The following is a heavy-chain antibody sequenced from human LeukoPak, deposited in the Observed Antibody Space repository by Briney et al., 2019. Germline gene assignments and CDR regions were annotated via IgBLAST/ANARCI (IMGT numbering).Heavy chain of an antibody. D-gene: IGHD4-23*01. V-gene: IGHV1-46*01. CDR2: INPSGGST. CDR1: GYTFTSYY. Sequence: ASVKVSCKASGYTFTSYYMHWVRQAPGQGLEWMGIINPSGGSTSYAQKFQGRVTMTRDTSTSTVYIELSSLRSEDTAVYYCARGDVGGNSGRGDYFDYWGQGTLVTVSS. CDR3: ARGDVGGNSGRGDYFDY. J-gene: IGHJ4*02.